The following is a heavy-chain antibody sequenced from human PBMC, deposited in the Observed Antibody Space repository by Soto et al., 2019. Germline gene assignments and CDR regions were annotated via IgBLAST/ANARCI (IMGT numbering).Heavy chain of an antibody. CDR1: GFTFSSYA. V-gene: IGHV3-23*01. D-gene: IGHD1-26*01. CDR3: ARGSSANLSGAFDI. J-gene: IGHJ3*02. CDR2: ISGSGIST. Sequence: GGSLRLSCAASGFTFSSYAMTWVRQAPGKGLEWVSSISGSGISTYYPGSVKGRFTISRENAKNSLYLQMNSLRAGDTAVYYCARGSSANLSGAFDIWGQGTMVTVSS.